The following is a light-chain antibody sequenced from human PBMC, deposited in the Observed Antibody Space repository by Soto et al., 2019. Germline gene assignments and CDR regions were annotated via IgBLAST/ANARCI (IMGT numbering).Light chain of an antibody. V-gene: IGKV3-15*01. CDR1: QSVSSN. J-gene: IGKJ5*01. Sequence: EIVLTQSPAPLSVSPGESATLSCRASQSVSSNLAWYQQKPGQAPRLLIYGASTRATGIPARFSGSGSGTEFTLTISSLQSEDFAVYYCQQYNNWPPITVGQGTRLEIK. CDR3: QQYNNWPPIT. CDR2: GAS.